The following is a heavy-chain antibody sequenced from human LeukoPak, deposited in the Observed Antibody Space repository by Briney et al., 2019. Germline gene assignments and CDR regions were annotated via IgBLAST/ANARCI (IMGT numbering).Heavy chain of an antibody. J-gene: IGHJ4*02. V-gene: IGHV3-48*01. D-gene: IGHD2-21*02. CDR3: ARDHDFAFDN. Sequence: GGSLRLSCAASGFTFRSYAMSWVRQAPGKGLEWISHIRDSGTTDYADSVKGRFTISRDNAKNSLYLQLSSLRAEDTAVYYCARDHDFAFDNWGQGTLVTVSS. CDR2: IRDSGTT. CDR1: GFTFRSYA.